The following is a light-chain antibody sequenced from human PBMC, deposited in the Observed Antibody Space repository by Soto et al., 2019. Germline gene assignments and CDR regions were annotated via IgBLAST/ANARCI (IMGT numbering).Light chain of an antibody. CDR2: DSD. J-gene: IGLJ1*01. CDR3: GAWENILTVYV. Sequence: QSVLTQPPSVSAAPGQEVTISCSGSSSNIAANSVSWYQHLPGTAPKLLIYDSDRRPSGIPARFSGSKSGTSATLGITGLQTGDEADYYCGAWENILTVYVFGSGTKVTVL. CDR1: SSNIAANS. V-gene: IGLV1-51*01.